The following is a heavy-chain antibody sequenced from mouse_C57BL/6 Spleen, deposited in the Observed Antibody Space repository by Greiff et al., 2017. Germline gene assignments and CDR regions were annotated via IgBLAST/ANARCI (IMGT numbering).Heavy chain of an antibody. Sequence: VKLQESGAELVKPGASVKISCKASGYAFSSYWMNWVKQRPGKGLEWIGQIYPGDGDTNYNGKFKGKATLTADKSSSTAYMQLSSLTSEDSAVYFCARETDYGSSGYWGQGTTLTVSS. D-gene: IGHD1-1*01. V-gene: IGHV1-80*01. CDR3: ARETDYGSSGY. J-gene: IGHJ2*01. CDR2: IYPGDGDT. CDR1: GYAFSSYW.